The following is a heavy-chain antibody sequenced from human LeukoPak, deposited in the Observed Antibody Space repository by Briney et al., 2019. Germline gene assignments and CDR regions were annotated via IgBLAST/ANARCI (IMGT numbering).Heavy chain of an antibody. CDR3: ARGGYYDKEAFDI. CDR1: GGSISSTIYY. Sequence: SETLSLTCTVSGGSISSTIYYWGWIRQPPGKGLEWIGSIYYSGSTYYNPSLKSRVTISVDTSKNQFSLKLSSVTAADTAVYYCARGGYYDKEAFDIWGQGTMVTVSS. J-gene: IGHJ3*02. D-gene: IGHD3-22*01. CDR2: IYYSGST. V-gene: IGHV4-39*07.